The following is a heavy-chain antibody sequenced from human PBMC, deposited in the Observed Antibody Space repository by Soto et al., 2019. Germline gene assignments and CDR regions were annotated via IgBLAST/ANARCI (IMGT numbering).Heavy chain of an antibody. J-gene: IGHJ2*01. Sequence: SVKVSCKASGYTFTSYGITWVRQAPGQGLEWMGWISVYNGNTDYAQSLQDRVTMTTDISTSKADKELRSLRAADTAVYYCARGDGPWCFDFWGRGTLVTVSS. CDR2: ISVYNGNT. CDR3: ARGDGPWCFDF. V-gene: IGHV1-18*04. CDR1: GYTFTSYG.